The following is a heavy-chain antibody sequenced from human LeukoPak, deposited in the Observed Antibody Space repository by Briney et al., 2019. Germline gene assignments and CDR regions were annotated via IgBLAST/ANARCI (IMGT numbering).Heavy chain of an antibody. CDR3: ARHDVVPIYQRGMDV. D-gene: IGHD2-2*01. Sequence: SETLSLTCTVSGGSIRPYFWSWIRQPPGRGLEWIGYIYSGTTKYNPSLESRVTISVDTSTNQFSLRLSSVTAADTAVYYCARHDVVPIYQRGMDVCGQGTTVTVSS. CDR2: IYSGTT. V-gene: IGHV4-59*08. J-gene: IGHJ6*02. CDR1: GGSIRPYF.